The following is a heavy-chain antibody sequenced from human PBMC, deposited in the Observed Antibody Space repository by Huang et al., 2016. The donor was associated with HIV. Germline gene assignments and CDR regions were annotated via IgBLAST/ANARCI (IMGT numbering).Heavy chain of an antibody. D-gene: IGHD3-10*01. CDR3: ARLPGSITMIRGVITDPY. J-gene: IGHJ4*02. CDR2: IYYSGST. Sequence: QLQLQESGPGLVKPSETLSLTCTVSGGSIRSDNYYWGWIRQPPGKGLKWIGSIYYSGSTYYNPSRKRRVTITVDTSKNQFSLKMRSVTAADTAVYYCARLPGSITMIRGVITDPYWGQGTLVTVSS. V-gene: IGHV4-39*01. CDR1: GGSIRSDNYY.